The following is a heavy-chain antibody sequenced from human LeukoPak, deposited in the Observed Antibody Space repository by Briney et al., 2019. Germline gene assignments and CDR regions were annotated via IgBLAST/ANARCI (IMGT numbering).Heavy chain of an antibody. J-gene: IGHJ3*02. V-gene: IGHV4-59*01. D-gene: IGHD3-22*01. CDR1: GGSISRYY. CDR3: TRVYYDSSGYSDAFDI. CDR2: IYYSGTS. Sequence: SETLSLTCIGFGGSISRYYWSWIRQPAGKGLEWVAYIYYSGTSNYNPSLKSRVTISLDTSKNQFSLKLSSVTAADTAVYFCTRVYYDSSGYSDAFDIWGQGTMVTVSS.